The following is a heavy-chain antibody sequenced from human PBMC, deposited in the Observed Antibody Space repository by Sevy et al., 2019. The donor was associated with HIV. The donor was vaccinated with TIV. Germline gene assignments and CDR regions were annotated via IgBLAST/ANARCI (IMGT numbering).Heavy chain of an antibody. CDR2: ISDSGVNT. J-gene: IGHJ3*02. CDR1: GFTFSDNA. CDR3: VKGARYTIPNDAFDI. D-gene: IGHD2-2*02. Sequence: GGSLRLSCEASGFTFSDNAMSWVRQAPGKGLEWVSGISDSGVNTFYADSAKGRFTICRDNSKNTLHLEINSLRAVDTALYYCVKGARYTIPNDAFDIWGQGTLVTVSS. V-gene: IGHV3-23*01.